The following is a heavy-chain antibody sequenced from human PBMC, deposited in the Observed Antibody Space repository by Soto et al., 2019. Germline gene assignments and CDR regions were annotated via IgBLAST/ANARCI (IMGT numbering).Heavy chain of an antibody. D-gene: IGHD2-8*02. CDR2: INHSGST. CDR3: ARDKITGVFDY. CDR1: GGSFSGYY. J-gene: IGHJ4*02. Sequence: QVQLQQWDAGLLKPSETLSLTCAVYGGSFSGYYWTWIRQPPGTGLEWIGEINHSGSTNYNPSLKSRVTISVDTSKNQFSLKLTSVTAADPAVYYCARDKITGVFDYWGQGTLVTVSS. V-gene: IGHV4-34*01.